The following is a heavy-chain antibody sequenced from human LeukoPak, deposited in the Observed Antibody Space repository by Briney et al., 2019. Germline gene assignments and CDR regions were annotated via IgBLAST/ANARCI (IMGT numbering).Heavy chain of an antibody. CDR2: ISAYNGNT. Sequence: GASVKVSCKASGYTFTSYDINWVRQATGQGLEWMGWISAYNGNTNYAQKLQGRVTMTTDTSTSTAYMELRSLRSDDTAVYYCAVVGSYYGLDYFDYWGQGTLVTVSS. J-gene: IGHJ4*02. CDR1: GYTFTSYD. V-gene: IGHV1-18*01. CDR3: AVVGSYYGLDYFDY. D-gene: IGHD1-26*01.